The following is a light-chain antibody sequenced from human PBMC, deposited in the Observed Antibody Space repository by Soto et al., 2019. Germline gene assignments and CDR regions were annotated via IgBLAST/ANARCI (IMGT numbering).Light chain of an antibody. CDR3: QQYYSAWWT. J-gene: IGKJ1*01. Sequence: DIVMTQSPDSLAVSLGERATINCKSSQSVLYSSNNENYLAWYQQKPGQPPKLLIYWASTRESGVPDRFSGSGSGTDFTLTISSLQAEDVAVYYCQQYYSAWWTFGQGTKVEI. V-gene: IGKV4-1*01. CDR1: QSVLYSSNNENY. CDR2: WAS.